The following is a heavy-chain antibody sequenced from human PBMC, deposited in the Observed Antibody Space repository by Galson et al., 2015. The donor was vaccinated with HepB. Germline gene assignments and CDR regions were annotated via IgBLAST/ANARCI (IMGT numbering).Heavy chain of an antibody. CDR3: AHRDGSGSYYNVLHLGFDY. CDR1: GFSLSTSGVG. CDR2: PSSDGAT. V-gene: IGHV2-5*02. D-gene: IGHD3-10*01. J-gene: IGHJ4*02. Sequence: PALGTPTPTLTLTCTFSGFSLSTSGVGEDWIRQPPGKALERLALPSSDGATRYSPSLKSRLTITKDTSKNQVVLTMTNMDPVDTATYYCAHRDGSGSYYNVLHLGFDYWGQGTLVTVSS.